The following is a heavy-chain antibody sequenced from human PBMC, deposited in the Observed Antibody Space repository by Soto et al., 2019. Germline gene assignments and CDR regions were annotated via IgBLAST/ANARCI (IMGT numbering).Heavy chain of an antibody. CDR1: GLTFSSYW. CDR2: IKRDGSDT. CDR3: ARDDGTGTYYTPS. D-gene: IGHD3-10*01. Sequence: EEQLVESGGGLVQPGGSLRLSCAASGLTFSSYWMHWVRQAPGKGLVWVSRIKRDGSDTSYAGSVKGRFTISRDNAKSIIYLQMNSLRAEDPAVYYCARDDGTGTYYTPSWGQGTLVTVSS. V-gene: IGHV3-74*01. J-gene: IGHJ5*02.